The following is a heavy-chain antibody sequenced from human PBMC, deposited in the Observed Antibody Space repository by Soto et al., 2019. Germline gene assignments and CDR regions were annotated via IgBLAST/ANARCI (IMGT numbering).Heavy chain of an antibody. CDR3: ARHGYNYGGGYFDY. V-gene: IGHV3-66*04. CDR1: GVTVSSNY. D-gene: IGHD5-18*01. CDR2: IYSGDST. Sequence: EVQLVESGGGLVQPGGSLRLSCAASGVTVSSNYMSWVRQAPGKGLEWVSVIYSGDSTYYADSVKGRFTISRDNSKNTLYLQMNSLRAEDTAAYYCARHGYNYGGGYFDYWGQGTLVTVSS. J-gene: IGHJ4*02.